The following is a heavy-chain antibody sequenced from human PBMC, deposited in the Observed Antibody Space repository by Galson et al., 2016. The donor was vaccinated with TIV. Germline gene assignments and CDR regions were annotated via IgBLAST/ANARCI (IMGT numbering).Heavy chain of an antibody. CDR3: ARAVSSGGYAFDAFDI. CDR2: ISLSGSHI. D-gene: IGHD5-12*01. Sequence: SLRLSCAAFGFTFRTYTMNWVRQAPGKGLEWVSYISLSGSHIYYADSVKGRFTTSRDNAKNSLSLQMNSLRAEDTAVYFCARAVSSGGYAFDAFDIWGQGTVVTVSS. V-gene: IGHV3-21*01. CDR1: GFTFRTYT. J-gene: IGHJ3*02.